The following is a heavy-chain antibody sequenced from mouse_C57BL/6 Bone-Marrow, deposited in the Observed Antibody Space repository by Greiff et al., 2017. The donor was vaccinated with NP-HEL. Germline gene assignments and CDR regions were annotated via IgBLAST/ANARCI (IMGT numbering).Heavy chain of an antibody. CDR3: ARRADYYGSSYPYAMDY. V-gene: IGHV1-81*01. CDR2: IYPRSGNT. CDR1: GYTFTSYG. Sequence: VQLQQSGAELARPGASVKLSCKASGYTFTSYGISWVKQRTGQGLEWIGEIYPRSGNTYYNEKFKGKATLTADKSSSTAYMDLRSLTSEDSAVYFWARRADYYGSSYPYAMDYWGQGTSVTVSS. D-gene: IGHD1-1*01. J-gene: IGHJ4*01.